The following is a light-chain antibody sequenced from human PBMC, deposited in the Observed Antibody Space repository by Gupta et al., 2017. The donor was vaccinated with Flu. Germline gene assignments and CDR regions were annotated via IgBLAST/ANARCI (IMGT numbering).Light chain of an antibody. Sequence: DIVMTQSPDSLAVSLGERATINCKSSQSVLYSSNNKNYLAWYQQKPGQPPKLLIYWASTRESGVPDRLSGSGSGTDFTLTISSLQAEDVAVYYCQQDYSTPLTFGGGTKLELK. CDR1: QSVLYSSNNKNY. J-gene: IGKJ4*01. CDR3: QQDYSTPLT. CDR2: WAS. V-gene: IGKV4-1*01.